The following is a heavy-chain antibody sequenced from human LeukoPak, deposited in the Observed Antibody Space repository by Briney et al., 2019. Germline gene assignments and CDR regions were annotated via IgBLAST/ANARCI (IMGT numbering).Heavy chain of an antibody. CDR3: ARGAIVGANFDY. V-gene: IGHV3-74*01. J-gene: IGHJ4*02. D-gene: IGHD1-26*01. CDR1: GFTFSRFW. Sequence: QPGGSLRLSCADSGFTFSRFWMHWVRQAPGKGLVWVSHITTDGSSTSYADSVKGRFTISRDNAKNTLYLQMNSLRAEDTAVYYCARGAIVGANFDYWGQGTLVTVSS. CDR2: ITTDGSST.